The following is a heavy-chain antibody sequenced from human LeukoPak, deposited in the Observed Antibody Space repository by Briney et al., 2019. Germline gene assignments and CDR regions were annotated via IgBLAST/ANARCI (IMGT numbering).Heavy chain of an antibody. V-gene: IGHV4-34*01. CDR1: GGSFSGYY. CDR3: ARGLGYCSSTSCWSSFDP. Sequence: PSETLSLTCAVYGGSFSGYYWSWIRQPPGKGLEWIGEINHSGSTNYNPSVKSRVTISVDTSKNQFSLKLSSVTAADTAVYYCARGLGYCSSTSCWSSFDPWGQGTLVTVSS. D-gene: IGHD2-2*01. J-gene: IGHJ5*02. CDR2: INHSGST.